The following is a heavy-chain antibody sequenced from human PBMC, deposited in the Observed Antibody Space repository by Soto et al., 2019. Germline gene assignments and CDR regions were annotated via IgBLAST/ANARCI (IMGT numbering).Heavy chain of an antibody. D-gene: IGHD6-13*01. CDR3: ATISDRGIAAALDS. Sequence: GGSLRLSCVASTFAFTDYAMSWVRQAPGEGLEWVSGISGSGGTTYYAESVKGRFSISRDNSKNTLYLHLNNLRVEDTAIYYCATISDRGIAAALDSWGQGTLVTVSS. CDR1: TFAFTDYA. J-gene: IGHJ4*02. CDR2: ISGSGGTT. V-gene: IGHV3-23*01.